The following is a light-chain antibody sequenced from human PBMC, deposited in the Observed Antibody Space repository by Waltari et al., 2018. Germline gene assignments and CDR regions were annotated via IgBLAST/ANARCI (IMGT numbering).Light chain of an antibody. CDR3: QQRSNWPT. Sequence: DIVMTQSPDSLAVSLGERATINCKSSQSVLYSSNKKNFLSWYQQKPGQPPKLLIYWASTREYGVPDRFSGSGSGTDFTLTISSLEPEDFAVYYCQQRSNWPTFGQGTRLEI. J-gene: IGKJ5*01. CDR1: QSVLYSSNKKNF. V-gene: IGKV4-1*01. CDR2: WAS.